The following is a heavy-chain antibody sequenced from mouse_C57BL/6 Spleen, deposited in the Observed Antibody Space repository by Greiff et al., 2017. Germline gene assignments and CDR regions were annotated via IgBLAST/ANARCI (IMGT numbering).Heavy chain of an antibody. CDR3: ARGRMVTTRGYYFDY. CDR2: INPSNGGT. J-gene: IGHJ2*01. D-gene: IGHD2-3*01. V-gene: IGHV1-53*01. Sequence: QVQLQQSGTELVKPGASVKLSCKASGYTFTSYWMHWVKQRPGQGLEWIGNINPSNGGTNYNEKFKSKATLTVDKSSSTAYMQLSSLTSEDSAVYYCARGRMVTTRGYYFDYWGQGTTLTVSS. CDR1: GYTFTSYW.